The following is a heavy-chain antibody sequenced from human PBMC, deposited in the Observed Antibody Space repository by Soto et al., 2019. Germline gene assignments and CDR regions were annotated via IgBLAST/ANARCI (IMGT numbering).Heavy chain of an antibody. CDR3: ARIGGWYDIDF. CDR1: GGSVSSGSFH. Sequence: PSETLSLTCSVSGGSVSSGSFHWSWIRQPPGKGLQFIGSIFYNGTANYSPSLKNRVSIPIYTSQSQFFLQLISVAAADTAVYYCARIGGWYDIDFWGQGSLVTVSS. CDR2: IFYNGTA. V-gene: IGHV4-61*01. D-gene: IGHD6-19*01. J-gene: IGHJ4*02.